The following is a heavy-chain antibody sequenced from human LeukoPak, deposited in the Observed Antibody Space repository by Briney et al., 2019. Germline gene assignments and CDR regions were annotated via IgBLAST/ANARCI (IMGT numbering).Heavy chain of an antibody. Sequence: SETLSLTCTVSGGSISSYYWSWIRQPAGKGLEWIERIYTSGSTNYNPSLKSRVTMSVDTSKNQFSLKLSSVTAADTAVYYCARSRRYDSSGYYSGDYWGQGTLVTVSS. CDR2: IYTSGST. J-gene: IGHJ4*02. V-gene: IGHV4-4*07. D-gene: IGHD3-22*01. CDR1: GGSISSYY. CDR3: ARSRRYDSSGYYSGDY.